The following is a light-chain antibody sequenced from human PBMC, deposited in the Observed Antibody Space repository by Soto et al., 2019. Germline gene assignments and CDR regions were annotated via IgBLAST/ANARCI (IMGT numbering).Light chain of an antibody. V-gene: IGKV1-5*03. CDR2: KAS. Sequence: DIQMTQSPSTLSASVGDRVTISCRANQSISSWLAWYQQKPGKAPNLLIYKASSLESGGPSRFSGSGSGTEFSLTTSSLQPEDFATYDCLQYSTYSRTVGQGTRVEIK. CDR3: LQYSTYSRT. CDR1: QSISSW. J-gene: IGKJ1*01.